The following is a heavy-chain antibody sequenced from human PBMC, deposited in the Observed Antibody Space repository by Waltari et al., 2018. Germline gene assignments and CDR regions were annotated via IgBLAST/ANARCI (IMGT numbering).Heavy chain of an antibody. CDR2: ISSGSSYI. J-gene: IGHJ4*02. D-gene: IGHD2-15*01. CDR1: GFTCRSST. CDR3: AREWGVMVGTAGFYFDY. V-gene: IGHV3-21*01. Sequence: EVQLVGSGGGVVTPGGSLRLTCAASGFTCRSSTMNWFRQAPGKGLEWVSSISSGSSYIYYADSVKGRFTISRDNAKNSLYLQMNSLRVEDTAVYYCAREWGVMVGTAGFYFDYWGQGALVTVSS.